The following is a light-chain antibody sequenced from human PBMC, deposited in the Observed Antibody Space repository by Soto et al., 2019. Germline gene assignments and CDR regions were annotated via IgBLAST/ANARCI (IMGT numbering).Light chain of an antibody. CDR3: SSYTTSNTRQIV. V-gene: IGLV2-14*03. Sequence: ALTQPASVSWSPGQSITISCTGTSSDVGGYNYVSWYQHHPGKAPKLMIYDVSNRPSGVSNRFSGSKSGNTASLTISGLQPEDEADYYCSSYTTSNTRQIVLGTGTKVTVL. J-gene: IGLJ1*01. CDR1: SSDVGGYNY. CDR2: DVS.